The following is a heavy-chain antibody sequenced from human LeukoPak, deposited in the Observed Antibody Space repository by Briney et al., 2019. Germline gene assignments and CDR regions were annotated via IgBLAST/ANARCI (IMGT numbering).Heavy chain of an antibody. J-gene: IGHJ4*02. CDR1: GFTFSSYA. CDR3: AKVLVIAAAEGDY. D-gene: IGHD6-13*01. CDR2: ISGSGGST. Sequence: SGGSLRLSCAASGFTFSSYAMSWVRQAPGKGLEWVAAISGSGGSTYYADSVKGRFTISRDNSKNTLYLQMNSLRAEDTAVYYCAKVLVIAAAEGDYWGQGTLVTVSS. V-gene: IGHV3-23*01.